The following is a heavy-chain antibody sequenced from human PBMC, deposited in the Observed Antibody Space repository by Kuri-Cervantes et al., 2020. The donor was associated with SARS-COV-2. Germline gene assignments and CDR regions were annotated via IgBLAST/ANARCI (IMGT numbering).Heavy chain of an antibody. CDR3: AREGYYYGSGNDY. J-gene: IGHJ4*02. CDR1: GFTFSSYG. Sequence: GESLKISCAASGFTFSSYGMHWVRQAPGKGLEWVAVIWYDGSNKYYADSVKGRFTISRDNFKNTLYLQMNSLRAEDTAVYYCAREGYYYGSGNDYWGQGTLVTVSS. CDR2: IWYDGSNK. D-gene: IGHD3-10*01. V-gene: IGHV3-33*01.